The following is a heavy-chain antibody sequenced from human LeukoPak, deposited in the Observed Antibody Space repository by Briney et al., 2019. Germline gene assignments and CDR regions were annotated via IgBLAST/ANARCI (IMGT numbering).Heavy chain of an antibody. V-gene: IGHV4-39*07. CDR1: GGSISSSSYY. D-gene: IGHD3-22*01. J-gene: IGHJ3*02. CDR3: ARVSGITMIVVVQSDGFDI. CDR2: IYYSGST. Sequence: SETLSLTCTVSGGSISSSSYYWGWIRQPPGKGLEWIGSIYYSGSTYYNPSLKSRVTISVDTSKNRFSLKLSSVTAADTAVYYCARVSGITMIVVVQSDGFDIWGQGTMVSVSS.